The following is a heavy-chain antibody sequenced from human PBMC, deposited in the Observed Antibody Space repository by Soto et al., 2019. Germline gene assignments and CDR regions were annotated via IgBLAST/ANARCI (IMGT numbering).Heavy chain of an antibody. J-gene: IGHJ4*02. D-gene: IGHD6-19*01. V-gene: IGHV3-23*01. CDR3: AKEAVSGWYYFDY. CDR1: GFTFSSYA. CDR2: ISGSGGST. Sequence: PGGSLRLSCAASGFTFSSYAMSWVRQAPGKGLEWVSTISGSGGSTYYADSLKGRFTISRDNSKNTLFLQMSSQRAEDTAVYYYAKEAVSGWYYFDYWGPGTLVTVSS.